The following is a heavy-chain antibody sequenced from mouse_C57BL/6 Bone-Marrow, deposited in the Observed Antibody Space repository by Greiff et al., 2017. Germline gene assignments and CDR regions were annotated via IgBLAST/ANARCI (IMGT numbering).Heavy chain of an antibody. CDR2: ISRGGDYI. V-gene: IGHV5-9-1*02. D-gene: IGHD1-2*01. CDR1: GFTFSSYA. CDR3: TREARTTARRRFAY. Sequence: LVESGEGLVQPGGSLKLSCAASGFTFSSYAMSWVRQTPEKRLEWVAYISRGGDYIYYADTVKGRFTISRDHARNTLYLQMSSLKSEDTAMYYCTREARTTARRRFAYWGQGTLVTVSA. J-gene: IGHJ3*01.